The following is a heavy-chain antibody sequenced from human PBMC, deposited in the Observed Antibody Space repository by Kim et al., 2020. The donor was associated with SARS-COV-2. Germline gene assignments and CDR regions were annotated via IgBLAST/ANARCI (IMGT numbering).Heavy chain of an antibody. J-gene: IGHJ4*02. CDR1: GGSISSGGYY. Sequence: SETLSLTCTVSGGSISSGGYYWSWIRQHPGKGLEWIGYIYYSGSTYYNPSLKSRVTISVDTSKNQFSLKLSSVTAADTAVYYCAREVYSGYDSDSQIDYWGQGTLVTVSS. CDR2: IYYSGST. CDR3: AREVYSGYDSDSQIDY. V-gene: IGHV4-31*03. D-gene: IGHD5-12*01.